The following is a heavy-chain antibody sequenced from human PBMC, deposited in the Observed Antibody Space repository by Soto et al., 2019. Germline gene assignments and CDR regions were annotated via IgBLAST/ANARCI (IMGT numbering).Heavy chain of an antibody. V-gene: IGHV3-21*01. J-gene: IGHJ5*02. CDR3: PRELRVLGNWFDP. D-gene: IGHD6-13*01. CDR2: ISSSSSYI. CDR1: GFTFSSYS. Sequence: EVQLVESGGGLVKPGGSLRLSCAASGFTFSSYSMNWVRQAPGKGLEWVSSISSSSSYIYYADSVKGRLTISRDNAITSLYLHMISLRAEVTAVYYCPRELRVLGNWFDPWGQGTLVTVSS.